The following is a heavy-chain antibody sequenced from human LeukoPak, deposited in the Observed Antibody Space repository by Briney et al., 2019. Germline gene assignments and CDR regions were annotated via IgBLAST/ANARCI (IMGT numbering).Heavy chain of an antibody. CDR2: LDLGDGAK. D-gene: IGHD3-3*01. J-gene: IGHJ4*02. CDR3: AAERSGELMAY. CDR1: GYTLTELS. Sequence: GASGKVSCKVSGYTLTELSVCWVRQGPGKGLVWMGGLDLGDGAKIYAQRFEGRVSVTEDTSTGTAYMELSSLTSNDTAVYFCAAERSGELMAYWGQGTLVTVSS. V-gene: IGHV1-24*01.